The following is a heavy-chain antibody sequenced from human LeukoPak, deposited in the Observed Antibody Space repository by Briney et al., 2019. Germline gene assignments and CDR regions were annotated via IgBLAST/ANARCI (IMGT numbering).Heavy chain of an antibody. CDR2: INPNSGGT. D-gene: IGHD3-10*01. V-gene: IGHV1-2*02. CDR1: GYTFTGYY. CDR3: ARTSSGDH. J-gene: IGHJ4*02. Sequence: GASVTVSCTTSGYTFTGYYIHWVRQAPGQGLEWMGWINPNSGGTNYAQKFQGRVTMTRDTSISTAYMEVSRLTSDDTAVYYCARTSSGDHWGQGTLVTVSS.